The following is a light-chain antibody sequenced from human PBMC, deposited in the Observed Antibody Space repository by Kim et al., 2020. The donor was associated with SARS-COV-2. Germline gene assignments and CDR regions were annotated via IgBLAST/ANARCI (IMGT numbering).Light chain of an antibody. CDR2: SNN. CDR3: AAWDDRLTGPV. Sequence: QSVLTQPPSASGAPGQRVSISCSGSSSNIGNNAVNWYQQLPGTAPKLLIYSNNQRPSGVPDRFSGSKSGTSAALAISGLQSEDEADYYCAAWDDRLTGPVFGGGTQLPVL. V-gene: IGLV1-44*01. CDR1: SSNIGNNA. J-gene: IGLJ3*02.